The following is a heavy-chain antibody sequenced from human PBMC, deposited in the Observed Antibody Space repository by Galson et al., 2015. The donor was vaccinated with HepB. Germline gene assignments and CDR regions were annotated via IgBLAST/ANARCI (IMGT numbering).Heavy chain of an antibody. J-gene: IGHJ4*02. D-gene: IGHD6-13*01. V-gene: IGHV3-15*01. CDR2: IKSKTDGGTT. CDR1: GFTFSSYS. CDR3: SGGAAADLPGADYFDY. Sequence: SLRLSCAASGFTFSSYSMNWVRQAPGKGLEWVGRIKSKTDGGTTDYAAPVKGRFTISRDDSKNTLYLQMNSLKTEDTAVYYCSGGAAADLPGADYFDYWGQGTLVTVSS.